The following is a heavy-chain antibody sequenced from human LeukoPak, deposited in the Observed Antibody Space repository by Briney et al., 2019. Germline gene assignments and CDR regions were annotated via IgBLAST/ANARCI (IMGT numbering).Heavy chain of an antibody. D-gene: IGHD6-19*01. V-gene: IGHV4-59*08. Sequence: PSETLSLTCTVSDGSISSYYWTWIRQPPGKGLEWIGYIFYGGSTDYNPSLKSRVTISVDKSTNQFSLKLSSVTAADTAVYYCARGPPYSRGWHWGHPFDYWGQGTLVTVSS. CDR1: DGSISSYY. CDR3: ARGPPYSRGWHWGHPFDY. CDR2: IFYGGST. J-gene: IGHJ4*02.